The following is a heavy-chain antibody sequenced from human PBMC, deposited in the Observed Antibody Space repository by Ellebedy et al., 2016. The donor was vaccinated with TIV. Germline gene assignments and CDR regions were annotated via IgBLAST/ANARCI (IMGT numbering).Heavy chain of an antibody. CDR2: IRSEGEGNTM. J-gene: IGHJ4*02. CDR3: ARGDVIVDY. D-gene: IGHD3-10*01. CDR1: GFTFSSYP. Sequence: GESLKISCAASGFTFSSYPMNWIRQTPGKGLEWISNIRSEGEGNTMYCADSVKGRFTISRDNSKNTLYLQMNSLRAEDTAVYYCARGDVIVDYWGQGTLVTVSS. V-gene: IGHV3-48*01.